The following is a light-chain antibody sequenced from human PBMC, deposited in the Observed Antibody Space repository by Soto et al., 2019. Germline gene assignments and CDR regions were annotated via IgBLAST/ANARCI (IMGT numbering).Light chain of an antibody. CDR1: SSDVGSYNI. V-gene: IGLV2-23*02. CDR2: EVS. CDR3: SSYGGSFYV. Sequence: QSALPQPASVSGSPGQSITISCTGSSSDVGSYNIVSWFQQRPGKVPKVIIYEVSKRPSGVSNRFSGSKSGNTASLTISGLQAEDEADHYCSSYGGSFYVFGTGTKVTVL. J-gene: IGLJ1*01.